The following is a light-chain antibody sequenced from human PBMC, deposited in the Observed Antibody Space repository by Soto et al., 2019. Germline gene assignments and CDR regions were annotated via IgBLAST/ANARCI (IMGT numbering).Light chain of an antibody. V-gene: IGLV1-47*01. Sequence: QSVLTQPPSASGTPGQTVTISCSGRSSNIGSNYVYWYQQLPGTAPRLLMYRADQRPSGVPDRFSGSKPGTSASLAISGLRSEDEADYYCAAWDDTLSGLVFGGGTKLTVL. CDR2: RAD. CDR3: AAWDDTLSGLV. CDR1: SSNIGSNY. J-gene: IGLJ2*01.